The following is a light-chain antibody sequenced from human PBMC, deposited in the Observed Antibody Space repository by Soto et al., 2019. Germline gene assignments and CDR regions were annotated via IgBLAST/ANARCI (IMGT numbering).Light chain of an antibody. V-gene: IGKV1-33*01. J-gene: IGKJ3*01. CDR3: QKSDHLPL. CDR2: DAY. Sequence: DIQMTQSPPSLSASVGDRVTITCQASHDIGNSLNWYQDKPGQVPKLVIYDAYNLETGVPSTFSGSGYGTHFTFTITSLRPEDIATYYCQKSDHLPLFGPGTKVDIK. CDR1: HDIGNS.